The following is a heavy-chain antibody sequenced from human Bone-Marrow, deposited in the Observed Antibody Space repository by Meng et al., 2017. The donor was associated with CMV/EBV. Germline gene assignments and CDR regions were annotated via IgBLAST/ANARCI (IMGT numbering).Heavy chain of an antibody. V-gene: IGHV4-34*01. J-gene: IGHJ4*02. CDR3: AREGLRTTVTANDY. D-gene: IGHD4-17*01. CDR2: INHSGST. Sequence: AVDGGSFSGDYWSWIRQPPGKGLEWIGEINHSGSTNYNPSLKSRVTIPVDTSKNQFSLKLSSVTAADTAVYYCAREGLRTTVTANDYWGQGTLVTVSS. CDR1: GGSFSGDY.